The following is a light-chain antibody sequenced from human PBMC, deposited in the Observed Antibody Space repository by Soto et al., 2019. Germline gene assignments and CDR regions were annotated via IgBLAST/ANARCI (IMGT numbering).Light chain of an antibody. CDR1: SSDVVSYYL. CDR3: CSYAGSATLDVV. J-gene: IGLJ2*01. CDR2: EGS. V-gene: IGLV2-23*01. Sequence: QSALTQPASVSGSPGQSITSSCTGASSDVVSYYLVSWYQQYPGKAPKLIIYEGSRRPSGVSDRFSGSNSGNTASLTISGLQAEDEADYYCCSYAGSATLDVVFGGGTKLTVL.